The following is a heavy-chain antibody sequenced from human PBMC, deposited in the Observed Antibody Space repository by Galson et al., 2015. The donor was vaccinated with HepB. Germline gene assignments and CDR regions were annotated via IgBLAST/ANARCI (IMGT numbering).Heavy chain of an antibody. D-gene: IGHD4-17*01. J-gene: IGHJ4*02. V-gene: IGHV4-38-2*02. CDR2: IYHSGST. CDR3: ARDPFEYGPYFDY. CDR1: GYSISSGYY. Sequence: ETLSLTCTVSGYSISSGYYWGWIRQPPGKGLEWIGSIYHSGSTYYNPSLKSRVTISVDTSKNQFSLKLSSVTAADTAVYYCARDPFEYGPYFDYWGQGTLVTVSS.